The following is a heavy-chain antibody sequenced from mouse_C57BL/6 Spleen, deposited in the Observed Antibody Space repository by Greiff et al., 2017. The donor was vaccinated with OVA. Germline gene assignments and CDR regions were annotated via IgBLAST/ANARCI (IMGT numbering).Heavy chain of an antibody. V-gene: IGHV1-69*01. Sequence: VQLQQPGAELVMPGASVKLSCKASGYTFTSYWMHWVKQRPGQGLEWIGEIDPSDSYTNYNQKFKGKSTLTVDKSSSTAYMQLSSLTSEDSAVYYCARGGDGSYYAMDYWSQGTSVTVSS. CDR2: IDPSDSYT. D-gene: IGHD2-3*01. CDR1: GYTFTSYW. CDR3: ARGGDGSYYAMDY. J-gene: IGHJ4*01.